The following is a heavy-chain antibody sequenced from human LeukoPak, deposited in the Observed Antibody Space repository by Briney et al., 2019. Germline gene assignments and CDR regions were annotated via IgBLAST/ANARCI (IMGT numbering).Heavy chain of an antibody. CDR1: GFTFSSYA. CDR3: AKGGYCSGGSCYFSDAFDI. V-gene: IGHV3-23*01. CDR2: ISGSGGST. J-gene: IGHJ3*02. D-gene: IGHD2-15*01. Sequence: GGSLRLSCAASGFTFSSYAMSWVRPAPGKGVEWVSAISGSGGSTNYADSVKGRFTISRDNSKNTLYLQMNSLRAEDTAVYYCAKGGYCSGGSCYFSDAFDIWGQGTMVTVSS.